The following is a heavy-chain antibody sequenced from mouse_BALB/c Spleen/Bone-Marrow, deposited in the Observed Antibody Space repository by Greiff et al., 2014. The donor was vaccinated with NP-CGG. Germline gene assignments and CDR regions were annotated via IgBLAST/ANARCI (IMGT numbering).Heavy chain of an antibody. CDR3: NANCGNYDPMDH. CDR1: GFNIKDYY. V-gene: IGHV14-4*02. CDR2: IDPENGDT. D-gene: IGHD2-1*01. Sequence: EVQLQESGAELVRSGASVRLSCTASGFNIKDYYIHWVKQRPKQGLEWIGWIDPENGDTEYAPKFQDKATVTADTSSNTAYLQLSSLASEDTAVYYCNANCGNYDPMDHWGPGTSVTVSS. J-gene: IGHJ4*01.